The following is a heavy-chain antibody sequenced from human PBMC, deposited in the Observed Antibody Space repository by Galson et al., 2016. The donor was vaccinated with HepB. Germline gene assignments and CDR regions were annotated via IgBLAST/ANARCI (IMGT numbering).Heavy chain of an antibody. D-gene: IGHD6-6*01. V-gene: IGHV3-7*01. CDR1: GFTFSPSW. CDR2: IKPDGREK. J-gene: IGHJ2*01. Sequence: SLRLSGAASGFTFSPSWMSWVRQAPGKGLEWVANIKPDGREKYYVDSVKGRFTISRDNAKNSLFLQMNSLRAEDTAVYYCAKDSSSALWGRGSLVTVSS. CDR3: AKDSSSAL.